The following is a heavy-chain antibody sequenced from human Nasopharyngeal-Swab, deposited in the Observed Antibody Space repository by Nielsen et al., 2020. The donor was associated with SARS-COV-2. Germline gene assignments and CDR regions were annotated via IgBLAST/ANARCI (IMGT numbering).Heavy chain of an antibody. CDR1: GYTFTSYG. CDR3: ARVEAAAGYYYYYYMDV. Sequence: ASVKVSCKASGYTFTSYGISWVRPAPGQGLEWMGWISAYNGNTNYAQKLQGRVTMTTDTSTSTAYMELRSLRSDDTAVYYRARVEAAAGYYYYYYMDVWGKGTTVTVSS. J-gene: IGHJ6*03. D-gene: IGHD6-13*01. V-gene: IGHV1-18*01. CDR2: ISAYNGNT.